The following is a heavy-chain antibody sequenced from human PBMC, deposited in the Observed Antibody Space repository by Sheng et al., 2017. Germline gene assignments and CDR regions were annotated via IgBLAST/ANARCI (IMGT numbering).Heavy chain of an antibody. Sequence: QVQLVQSGAEVKKPGSSVKVSCKASGGTFSSYTISWVRQAPGQGLEWMGRIIPILGIANYAQKFQGRVTITADKSTSTAYMELSSLRSEDTAVYYCARDREYCSGGSCLGDYYYYYMDVWGKGTTVTVSS. V-gene: IGHV1-69*08. D-gene: IGHD2-15*01. CDR3: ARDREYCSGGSCLGDYYYYYMDV. CDR2: IIPILGIA. CDR1: GGTFSSYT. J-gene: IGHJ6*03.